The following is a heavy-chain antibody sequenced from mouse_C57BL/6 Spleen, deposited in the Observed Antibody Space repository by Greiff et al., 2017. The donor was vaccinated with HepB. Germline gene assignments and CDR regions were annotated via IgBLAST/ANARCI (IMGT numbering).Heavy chain of an antibody. CDR1: GYSITSGYY. V-gene: IGHV3-6*01. D-gene: IGHD1-1*01. J-gene: IGHJ1*03. Sequence: EVKLVESGPGLVKPSQSLSLTCSVTGYSITSGYYWNWIRQFPGNKLEWMGYISYDGSNNYNPSLKNRISITRDTSKNQFFLKLNSVTTEDTATYYWARSYYGSSYDWYFDVWGTGTTVTVSS. CDR2: ISYDGSN. CDR3: ARSYYGSSYDWYFDV.